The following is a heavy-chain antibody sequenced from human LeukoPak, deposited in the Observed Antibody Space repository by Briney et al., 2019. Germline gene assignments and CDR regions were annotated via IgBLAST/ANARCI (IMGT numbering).Heavy chain of an antibody. CDR2: INHSGST. CDR1: GGPFSGNY. V-gene: IGHV4-34*01. J-gene: IGHJ4*02. Sequence: KPSETLSLTCAVYGGPFSGNYWSWIRQPPGKGLEWIGEINHSGSTNYNPSLKSRVTISVDTSKNQFSLKLSSVTAADTAVYYCARRPVQGSGRKVYYWGQGTLVTVSS. D-gene: IGHD3-10*01. CDR3: ARRPVQGSGRKVYY.